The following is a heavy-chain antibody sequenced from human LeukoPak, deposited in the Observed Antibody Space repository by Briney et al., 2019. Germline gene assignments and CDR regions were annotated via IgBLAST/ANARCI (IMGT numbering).Heavy chain of an antibody. V-gene: IGHV4-30-2*06. CDR2: IYHSGST. D-gene: IGHD2-2*01. Sequence: SQTLSLTCTVSGGSISSGGYYWSWIRQSPGKGLEWIGYIYHSGSTYYNPSLKSRVTISVDRSKNQFSPKLSSVTAADTAVYYCAVGVVITAFDYWGQGTLVTVSS. J-gene: IGHJ4*02. CDR3: AVGVVITAFDY. CDR1: GGSISSGGYY.